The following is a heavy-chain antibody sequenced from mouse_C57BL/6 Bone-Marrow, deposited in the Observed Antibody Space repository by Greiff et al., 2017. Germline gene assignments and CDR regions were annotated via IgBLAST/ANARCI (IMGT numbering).Heavy chain of an antibody. D-gene: IGHD3-2*02. J-gene: IGHJ3*01. Sequence: QVQLQQPGAELVRPGSSVKLSCKASGFTFTSYWMDWVKQRPGQGLEWIGNIYPSDSETHYKQMFKDKATLTVDKSTSTAYMQLSSLTSEDSAVYYCARRGTAQAPPFAYWGQGTLVTVSA. CDR2: IYPSDSET. V-gene: IGHV1-61*01. CDR3: ARRGTAQAPPFAY. CDR1: GFTFTSYW.